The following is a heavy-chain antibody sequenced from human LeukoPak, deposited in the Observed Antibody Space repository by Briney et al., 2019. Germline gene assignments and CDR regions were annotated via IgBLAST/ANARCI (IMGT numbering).Heavy chain of an antibody. D-gene: IGHD6-6*01. CDR2: ISAYNGNT. J-gene: IGHJ6*03. Sequence: ASVKVSCKASGYTFTSYGISWVRQAPGQGLEWMGWISAYNGNTNYAPKLQGRVTMTTDTSTSTAYMELRSLRSDDTAVYYCASSSSSPVGFYMDVWGKGTTVTVSS. CDR3: ASSSSSPVGFYMDV. V-gene: IGHV1-18*01. CDR1: GYTFTSYG.